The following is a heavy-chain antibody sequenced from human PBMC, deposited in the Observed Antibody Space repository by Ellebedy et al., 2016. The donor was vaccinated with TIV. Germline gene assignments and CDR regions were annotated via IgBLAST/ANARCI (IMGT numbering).Heavy chain of an antibody. Sequence: PGGSLRLSCAASGFTFSSYSMNWVRQAPGKGLEWVSYISSSTSTIYYADSVKGRFTISGDNAKNSLFLQMNSLRAEDTAVYYCARGSYCTNGVCSSFYYYGIDVWGQGTTVTVSS. CDR2: ISSSTSTI. D-gene: IGHD2-8*01. V-gene: IGHV3-48*04. J-gene: IGHJ6*02. CDR3: ARGSYCTNGVCSSFYYYGIDV. CDR1: GFTFSSYS.